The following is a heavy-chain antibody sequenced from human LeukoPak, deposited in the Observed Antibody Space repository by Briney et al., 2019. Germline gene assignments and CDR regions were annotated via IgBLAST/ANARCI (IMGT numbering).Heavy chain of an antibody. D-gene: IGHD1-14*01. CDR1: GFTFNSYW. V-gene: IGHV3-7*01. CDR2: IKQDGSEK. J-gene: IGHJ4*02. CDR3: ARGNPSWFDY. Sequence: GGSLRLSCAASGFTFNSYWMTWVRQAPGKGLEWVANIKQDGSEKYYVDSVKGRFTISRDNAKNSLYLQMNSLRAEDTAVYYCARGNPSWFDYWGQGTLVTVSS.